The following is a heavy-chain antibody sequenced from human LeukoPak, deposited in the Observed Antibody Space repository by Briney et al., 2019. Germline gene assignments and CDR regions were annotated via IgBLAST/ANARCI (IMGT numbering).Heavy chain of an antibody. CDR1: GGSIGSGGYY. CDR2: IYHSGST. J-gene: IGHJ5*02. CDR3: ARHGQWLGWFDP. D-gene: IGHD6-19*01. V-gene: IGHV4-30-2*01. Sequence: SETLSLTCTVSGGSIGSGGYYWSWIRQPPGKGLEWIGYIYHSGSTYYNPSLKSRVTISVDRSKNQFSLKLSSVTAADTAVYYCARHGQWLGWFDPWGQGNLVTVSS.